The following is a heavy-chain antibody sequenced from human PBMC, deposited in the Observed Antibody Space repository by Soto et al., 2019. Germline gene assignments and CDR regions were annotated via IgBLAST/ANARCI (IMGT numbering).Heavy chain of an antibody. V-gene: IGHV4-34*01. Sequence: QVQLQQWGAGLLKPSETLSLNCAVTGGSLSGYYWSWIRQPPGKGLEWIGEVKDGGHTNYSPSLRRRVTTSSDTSNNHCSLSLNSVTAADTDVYYCARGQEGVVATHWDQGSLVTVSS. J-gene: IGHJ4*02. D-gene: IGHD5-12*01. CDR1: GGSLSGYY. CDR3: ARGQEGVVATH. CDR2: VKDGGHT.